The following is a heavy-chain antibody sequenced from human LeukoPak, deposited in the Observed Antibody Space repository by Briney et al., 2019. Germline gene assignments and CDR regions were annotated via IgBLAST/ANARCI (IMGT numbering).Heavy chain of an antibody. CDR1: GGSISSHY. CDR2: IYYSGST. Sequence: SEALPLTCTVSGGSISSHYWSWIRQPPGKGLEWIGYIYYSGSTNYNPSLKSRVTISVDTSKNQFSLKLSSVTAADTAVYYCARGHYDFWSGFGWFDPWGQGTLVTVSS. CDR3: ARGHYDFWSGFGWFDP. D-gene: IGHD3-3*01. J-gene: IGHJ5*02. V-gene: IGHV4-59*11.